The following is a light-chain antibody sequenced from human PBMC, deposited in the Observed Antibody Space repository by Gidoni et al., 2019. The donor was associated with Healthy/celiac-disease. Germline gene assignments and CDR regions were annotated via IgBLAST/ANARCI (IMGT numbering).Light chain of an antibody. Sequence: SYELTQPPSVSVSPGQTASITCPGDKLGDKYACWYQQKPGQSPVLVIYQDSKRPSGIPERFSGSNSGNTATLTISGTQAMDEADYYCQAWDSSTEVFGGGTKL. CDR1: KLGDKY. CDR2: QDS. J-gene: IGLJ2*01. V-gene: IGLV3-1*01. CDR3: QAWDSSTEV.